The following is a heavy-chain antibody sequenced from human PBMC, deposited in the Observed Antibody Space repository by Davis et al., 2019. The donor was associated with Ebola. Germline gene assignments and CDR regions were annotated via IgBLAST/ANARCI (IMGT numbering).Heavy chain of an antibody. V-gene: IGHV4-61*01. CDR2: IYYSGST. CDR1: GGSVSSGSYY. CDR3: ARDNTAMVSYYGTDV. D-gene: IGHD5-18*01. Sequence: SETLSLTCTVSGGSVSSGSYYWSWIRQPPGKGLEWIGYIYYSGSTNYNPSLKSRVTISVDTSKNQFSLKLSSVTAADTAVYYCARDNTAMVSYYGTDVWGKGTTVTVSS. J-gene: IGHJ6*04.